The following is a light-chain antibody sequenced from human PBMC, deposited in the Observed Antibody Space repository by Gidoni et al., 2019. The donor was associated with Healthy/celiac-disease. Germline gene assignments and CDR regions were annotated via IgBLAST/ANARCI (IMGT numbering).Light chain of an antibody. J-gene: IGKJ1*01. V-gene: IGKV3-15*01. CDR1: QSVSSN. CDR3: QQYNNWPSA. Sequence: EIVMTQSPATLSVSPGERATLSFRASQSVSSNLAWYQQKPGQAPRLLIYCASTRATGIPARFSGSGSGTDFTLTISSLQSEDFAVYYCQQYNNWPSAFGPGTKVEIK. CDR2: CAS.